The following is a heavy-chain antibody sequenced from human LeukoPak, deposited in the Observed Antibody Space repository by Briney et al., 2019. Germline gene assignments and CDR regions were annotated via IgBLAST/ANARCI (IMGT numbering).Heavy chain of an antibody. CDR1: GYTFTSYG. Sequence: ASVKVSCKASGYTFTSYGISWVRQAPGQGLEWMGWISAYNGNTNYAQKLQGRVTMTTDTSTSTAYMELRSLRSDDTAVYYCARDVHRYSSGQISGYWGQGTLVTVSS. J-gene: IGHJ4*02. CDR3: ARDVHRYSSGQISGY. D-gene: IGHD6-19*01. CDR2: ISAYNGNT. V-gene: IGHV1-18*01.